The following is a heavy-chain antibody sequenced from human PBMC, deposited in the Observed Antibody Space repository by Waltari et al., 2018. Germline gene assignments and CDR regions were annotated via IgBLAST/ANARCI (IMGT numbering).Heavy chain of an antibody. CDR2: ISMSGNII. CDR3: ARSRRGDYYDPSSH. V-gene: IGHV3-21*01. D-gene: IGHD3-16*01. CDR1: GCFFTNFG. J-gene: IGHJ4*02. Sequence: EVSLVESGGKVVKPGGSLRLYCATSGCFFTNFGLNWCRLAPGKGLEWVATISMSGNIIFYGQSVEGRFTISRDNAKKSVFLQMNSLRADDTAIYYCARSRRGDYYDPSSHWGQGTLVTVSS.